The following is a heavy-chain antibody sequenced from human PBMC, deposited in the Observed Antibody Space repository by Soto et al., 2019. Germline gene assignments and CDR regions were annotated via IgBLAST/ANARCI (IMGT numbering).Heavy chain of an antibody. CDR1: GFTFSSYA. D-gene: IGHD3-10*01. J-gene: IGHJ3*02. CDR3: AKGSVLLWFGEQDAFDI. V-gene: IGHV3-23*01. Sequence: VQLLESGGGLVQPGGSLRLSCAASGFTFSSYAMSWVRQAPGKGLEWVSAISGSGGSTYYADSVKGRFTISRDNSKNTLYLQMNSLRAEDTAVYYCAKGSVLLWFGEQDAFDIWGQGTMVTVSS. CDR2: ISGSGGST.